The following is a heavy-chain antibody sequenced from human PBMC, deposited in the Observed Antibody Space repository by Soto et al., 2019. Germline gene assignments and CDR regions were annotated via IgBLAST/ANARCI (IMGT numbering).Heavy chain of an antibody. D-gene: IGHD3-22*01. CDR3: AKKTAYDNSGPAV. CDR2: ISGSGGST. V-gene: IGHV3-23*01. CDR1: GFTFSSSA. Sequence: PGGSLRLSCAASGFTFSSSAMSWVRQAPGKGLEWVSAISGSGGSTYYADSVKGRFTISRDNSKNTLYLQMNSLRAEDTAVYYCAKKTAYDNSGPAVWGQGTLVTVSS. J-gene: IGHJ4*02.